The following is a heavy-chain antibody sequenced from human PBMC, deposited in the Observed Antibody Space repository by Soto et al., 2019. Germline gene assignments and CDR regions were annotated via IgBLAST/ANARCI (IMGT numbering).Heavy chain of an antibody. Sequence: QVQLQESGPGLVKPSQTLSLTCTVSGGSISSGDYYWSWIRQPPGKGLEWIGYSYYSGSTYYNPSLQSRVTISVDTSKNQFSLNLSSVTAADTAVYYCARTVPMGGNDYWGQGTLVTVSS. D-gene: IGHD3-16*01. CDR2: SYYSGST. J-gene: IGHJ4*02. CDR1: GGSISSGDYY. V-gene: IGHV4-30-4*01. CDR3: ARTVPMGGNDY.